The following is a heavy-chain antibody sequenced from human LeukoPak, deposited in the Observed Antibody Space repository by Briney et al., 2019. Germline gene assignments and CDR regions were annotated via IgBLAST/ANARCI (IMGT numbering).Heavy chain of an antibody. CDR1: GFTFSSYW. CDR3: ARLIPGYSSGWYGGYFDY. J-gene: IGHJ4*02. Sequence: GGSLRLSCAASGFTFSSYWMSWVRQAPGKGLEWVANIKQDGSEKYYVDSVKGRFTISRDNAKNSLYLQMNSLRAEDTAVYYCARLIPGYSSGWYGGYFDYWGQGTLVTVSS. V-gene: IGHV3-7*01. D-gene: IGHD6-19*01. CDR2: IKQDGSEK.